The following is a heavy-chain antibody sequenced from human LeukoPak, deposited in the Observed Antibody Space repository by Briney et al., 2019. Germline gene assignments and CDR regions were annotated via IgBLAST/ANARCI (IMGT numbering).Heavy chain of an antibody. V-gene: IGHV3-49*04. CDR1: GFTFGDYA. CDR3: TRSRRYSSSSGTFAFDI. D-gene: IGHD6-6*01. Sequence: GGSLRLSCTASGFTFGDYAMSWVRQAPGKGRGWVGFIRSKAYGGTTGYAASVKGRFTISRDDSKSIAYLQMNSLKTEDTAVYYCTRSRRYSSSSGTFAFDIWGQGTMVTVSS. CDR2: IRSKAYGGTT. J-gene: IGHJ3*02.